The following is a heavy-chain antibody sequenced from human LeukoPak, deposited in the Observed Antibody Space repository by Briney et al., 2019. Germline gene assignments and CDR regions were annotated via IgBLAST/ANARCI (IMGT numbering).Heavy chain of an antibody. CDR1: GGSFSGYY. Sequence: SETLSLTCAVYGGSFSGYYWSWIRQPPGKGLEWIGEINHRGSTNYNPSLKSRVTISVDTSKNQFSLKLSSVTAADTAVYYCARAFYDSSGYIYWGQGTLVTVSS. CDR2: INHRGST. D-gene: IGHD3-22*01. J-gene: IGHJ4*02. CDR3: ARAFYDSSGYIY. V-gene: IGHV4-34*01.